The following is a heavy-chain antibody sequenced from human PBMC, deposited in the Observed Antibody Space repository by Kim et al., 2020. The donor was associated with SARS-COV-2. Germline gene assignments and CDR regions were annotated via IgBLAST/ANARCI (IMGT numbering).Heavy chain of an antibody. Sequence: SETLSLTCAVFGGSFSGYHWTWIRQSPGTGLEWIGEINHSGGTKCNPSLKSRVTISLDTSKNQFSLKLRSATAADTAVYYCARGRAGVVPSPILGLGPLYDSYAMDVWGQGTTVTVSS. V-gene: IGHV4-34*01. D-gene: IGHD2-2*02. CDR1: GGSFSGYH. CDR2: INHSGGT. J-gene: IGHJ6*02. CDR3: ARGRAGVVPSPILGLGPLYDSYAMDV.